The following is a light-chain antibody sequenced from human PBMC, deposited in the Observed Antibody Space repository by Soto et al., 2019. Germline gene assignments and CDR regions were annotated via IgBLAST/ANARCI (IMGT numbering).Light chain of an antibody. V-gene: IGKV1-33*01. CDR2: VAS. Sequence: DIQMTQSPSSLSASVGDRVTITCQASQDISNYLNWYQQKPGKAPKLLIYVASNLETGVPSRFSGSGSWTNFPFTISSLQPEDIATYYCQQYDNLPLTFGGGTKVEIK. CDR3: QQYDNLPLT. CDR1: QDISNY. J-gene: IGKJ4*02.